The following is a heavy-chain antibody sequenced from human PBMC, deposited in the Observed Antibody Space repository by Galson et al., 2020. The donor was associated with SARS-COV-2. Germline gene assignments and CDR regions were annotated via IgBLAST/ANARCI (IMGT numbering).Heavy chain of an antibody. D-gene: IGHD3-10*01. Sequence: SETLSLTCTVSGGSISSSSYYWGWIRQPPGKGLEWIGSIYYSGSTYYNPSLKSRVTISVDTSKNQFSLKLSSVTAADTAVYYCARDRRRGWDYYGSGEIDYWGQGTLVTVSS. V-gene: IGHV4-39*07. J-gene: IGHJ4*02. CDR1: GGSISSSSYY. CDR2: IYYSGST. CDR3: ARDRRRGWDYYGSGEIDY.